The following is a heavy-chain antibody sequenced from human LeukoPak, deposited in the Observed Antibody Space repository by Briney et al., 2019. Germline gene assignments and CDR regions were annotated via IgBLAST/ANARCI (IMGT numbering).Heavy chain of an antibody. Sequence: GESLKISCKGSGYSFTSYWIGWVRQMPGKGLEWMGIIYPGDSDTRYSPSFQGHVTISADKSISTAYLQWSSLKASDTAMYYCARHYDCIGGTCYPPDYWGQGTLVTVSS. V-gene: IGHV5-51*01. D-gene: IGHD2-15*01. J-gene: IGHJ4*02. CDR2: IYPGDSDT. CDR1: GYSFTSYW. CDR3: ARHYDCIGGTCYPPDY.